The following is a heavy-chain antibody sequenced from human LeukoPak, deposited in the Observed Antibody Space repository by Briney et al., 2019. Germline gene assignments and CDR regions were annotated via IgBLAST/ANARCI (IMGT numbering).Heavy chain of an antibody. CDR1: GYTFTSYY. CDR2: INPSGGST. CDR3: ARVDLWSGYYY. D-gene: IGHD3-3*01. J-gene: IGHJ4*02. V-gene: IGHV1-46*03. Sequence: ASVKVSCKASGYTFTSYYMHWGRQAPGQRLGWMGIINPSGGSTSYAKKSQGRVTMPRDTPTSTVYMELSSLRSEDTAVYYCARVDLWSGYYYWGQGTLVTVSS.